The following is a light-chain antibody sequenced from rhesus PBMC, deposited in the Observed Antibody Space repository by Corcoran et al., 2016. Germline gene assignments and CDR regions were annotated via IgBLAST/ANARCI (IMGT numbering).Light chain of an antibody. CDR2: KVS. CDR3: MQYTPIPYS. V-gene: IGKV2-65*01. Sequence: DVVMTQSPLALPITPGQPASISCRSSQSFGHSNGNTYLSWFQQQPGQPPRLLIYKVSNRYSGVPNRFNGKGAGTDFILKISRVEAEDVGVYYCMQYTPIPYSFGQGTKVEIK. J-gene: IGKJ2*01. CDR1: QSFGHSNGNTY.